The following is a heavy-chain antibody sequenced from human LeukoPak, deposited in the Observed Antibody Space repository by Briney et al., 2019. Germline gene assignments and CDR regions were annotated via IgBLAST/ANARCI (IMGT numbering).Heavy chain of an antibody. CDR3: AKRRGAAATWGVGGQYYFDY. Sequence: PGGSLRLSCAATGFTFSSDGMHWVREGPGKGLDGVAFIRYDGSKKYYVDSVKGRFTISRVNPKHTLALEMNRRIGEGKVLHYCAKRRGAAATWGVGGQYYFDYWGQGTLVTVSS. CDR2: IRYDGSKK. J-gene: IGHJ4*02. V-gene: IGHV3-30*02. CDR1: GFTFSSDG. D-gene: IGHD6-25*01.